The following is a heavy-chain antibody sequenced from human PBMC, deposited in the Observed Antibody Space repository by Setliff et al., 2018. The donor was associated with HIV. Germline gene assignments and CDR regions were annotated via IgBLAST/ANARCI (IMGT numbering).Heavy chain of an antibody. D-gene: IGHD6-19*01. V-gene: IGHV4-61*09. CDR2: IYTSGST. CDR3: ARGLSSGWYGYWYFDL. CDR1: GVSISSGSYY. J-gene: IGHJ2*01. Sequence: ASETLSLTCTVSGVSISSGSYYWSWIRQPAGKGLEWIGHIYTSGSTNYNPSLKSRVTISVDTSKNQFSLKLSSVTAADTAVYYCARGLSSGWYGYWYFDLWGRGTLVTVSS.